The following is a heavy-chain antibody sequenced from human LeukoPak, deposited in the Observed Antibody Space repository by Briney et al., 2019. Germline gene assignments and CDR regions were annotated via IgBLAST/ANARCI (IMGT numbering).Heavy chain of an antibody. CDR3: ASFSRSLVVVPAAIDDY. J-gene: IGHJ4*02. D-gene: IGHD2-2*02. V-gene: IGHV3-21*01. CDR2: ISSSSSYI. CDR1: GITFSSYS. Sequence: GGSLRLSCAAAGITFSSYSMNWVRQAPGKGLEWVSSISSSSSYIYYADSVKGRFTISRDNAKNSLYLQMNSLRAEDTAVYYCASFSRSLVVVPAAIDDYWGQGTLVTVSS.